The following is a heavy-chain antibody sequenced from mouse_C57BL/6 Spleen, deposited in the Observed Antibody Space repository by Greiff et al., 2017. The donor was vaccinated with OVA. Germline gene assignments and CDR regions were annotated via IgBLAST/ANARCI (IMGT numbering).Heavy chain of an antibody. D-gene: IGHD1-1*01. J-gene: IGHJ2*01. CDR2: INPNNGGT. CDR1: GYTFTDYY. Sequence: VQLQQSGPELVKPGASVKISCKASGYTFTDYYMNWVKQSHGKSLEWIGDINPNNGGTSYNQKFKGKATLTVDKSSSTAYMELRSLTSEDSAVYYCARDYGSSPFDYWGQGTTLTGSS. CDR3: ARDYGSSPFDY. V-gene: IGHV1-26*01.